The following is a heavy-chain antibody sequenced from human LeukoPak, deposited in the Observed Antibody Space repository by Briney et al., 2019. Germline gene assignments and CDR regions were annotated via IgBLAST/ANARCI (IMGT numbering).Heavy chain of an antibody. D-gene: IGHD6-19*01. CDR3: ARGDLAVLPPSGMHV. J-gene: IGHJ6*02. CDR2: VYYRWST. V-gene: IGHV4-59*01. CDR1: GGSISSYY. Sequence: SEPLSLTCTVSGGSISSYYGRWIRQPPGKGLEWIGCVYYRWSTTYNRSLKSRVTITTATSRNQFSLNLHSETPADSAAYFCARGDLAVLPPSGMHVWGQGPTVTVSS.